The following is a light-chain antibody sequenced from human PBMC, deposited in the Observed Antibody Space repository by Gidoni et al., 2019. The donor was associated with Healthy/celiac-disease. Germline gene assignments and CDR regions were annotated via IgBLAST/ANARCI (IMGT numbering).Light chain of an antibody. CDR1: QSVSSN. J-gene: IGKJ4*01. CDR2: GAA. V-gene: IGKV3-15*01. Sequence: EIVMTPSPATLSVSPGERATLSCRASQSVSSNLAWYQQKPGQAPRLLIYGAATRATGIPARFSGSGSGTEFTLNISSLQSEDCAVYYCQQYNNWPPLTFGGGTKVEIK. CDR3: QQYNNWPPLT.